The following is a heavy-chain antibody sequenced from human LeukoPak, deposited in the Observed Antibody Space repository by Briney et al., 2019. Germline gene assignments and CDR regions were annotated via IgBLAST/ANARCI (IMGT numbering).Heavy chain of an antibody. D-gene: IGHD2-2*01. J-gene: IGHJ4*02. CDR1: AGSINSGGYF. V-gene: IGHV4-31*03. CDR3: ARYHCGSTYCPGVDF. CDR2: VWNSGNS. Sequence: SETLSLTCTVSAGSINSGGYFWTWVRQHPGEGLEWIGYVWNSGNSYYNPSLSSRVIISADSSKSTFSLKLSSVTAADTAVYYCARYHCGSTYCPGVDFYGQGTLVTVSS.